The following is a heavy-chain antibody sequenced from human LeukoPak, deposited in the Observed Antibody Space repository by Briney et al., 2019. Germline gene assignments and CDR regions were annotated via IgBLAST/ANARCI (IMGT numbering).Heavy chain of an antibody. CDR1: GFTFSDYY. V-gene: IGHV3-11*06. CDR2: ISSSSSYI. J-gene: IGHJ4*02. D-gene: IGHD1-26*01. CDR3: ASGISGAKGDY. Sequence: GGSLRLSCAASGFTFSDYYMSWIRQAPGKGLEWVSSISSSSSYIYYADSVKGRFTISRDNAKNSLYLQMNSLRADDTAVYYCASGISGAKGDYWGQGTLVTVSS.